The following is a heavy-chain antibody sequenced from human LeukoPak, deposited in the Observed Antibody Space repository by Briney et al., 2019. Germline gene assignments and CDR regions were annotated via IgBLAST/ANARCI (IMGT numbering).Heavy chain of an antibody. CDR1: GFTFSDYW. V-gene: IGHV3-7*01. CDR2: IKEDGSEK. D-gene: IGHD3-22*01. CDR3: AFGNYYDSSGSLFDY. Sequence: GGSLRLSCAASGFTFSDYWMSWVRQAPGKGLEWLANIKEDGSEKYYEGSMEGRFTISRDNAKKLLYLQMSSLRAEDTAVYYCAFGNYYDSSGSLFDYWGQGTLVTVSS. J-gene: IGHJ4*02.